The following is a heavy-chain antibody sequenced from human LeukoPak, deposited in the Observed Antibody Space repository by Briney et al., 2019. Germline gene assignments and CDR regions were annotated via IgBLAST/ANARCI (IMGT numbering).Heavy chain of an antibody. Sequence: SETLSLTCTVSGGSISSYYWSWIRQPPGKGLEWIGYIYTSGSTNYNPSLKSRVTISVDTSKNQFSLKLSSVTAADTAVYYCASSPHHSSSWYGSFFGWGQGTLVTVSS. CDR2: IYTSGST. V-gene: IGHV4-4*09. J-gene: IGHJ4*02. CDR1: GGSISSYY. D-gene: IGHD6-13*01. CDR3: ASSPHHSSSWYGSFFG.